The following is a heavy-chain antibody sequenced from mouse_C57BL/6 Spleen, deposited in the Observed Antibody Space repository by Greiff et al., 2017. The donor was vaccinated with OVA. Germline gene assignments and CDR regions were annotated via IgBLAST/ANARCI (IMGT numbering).Heavy chain of an antibody. CDR1: GFTFSDYG. J-gene: IGHJ2*01. Sequence: EVKLMESGGGLVKPGGSLKLSCAASGFTFSDYGMHWVRQAPEKGLEWVAYISSGSSTIYYADTVKGRFTISRDNAKNTLFLQMTSLRSEDTAMYYCAKLTGKGGYFDYWGQGTTLTVSS. CDR2: ISSGSSTI. V-gene: IGHV5-17*01. D-gene: IGHD4-1*01. CDR3: AKLTGKGGYFDY.